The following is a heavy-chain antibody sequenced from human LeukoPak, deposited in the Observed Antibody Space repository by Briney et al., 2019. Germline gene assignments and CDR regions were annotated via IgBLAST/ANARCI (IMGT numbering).Heavy chain of an antibody. J-gene: IGHJ2*01. Sequence: GSLRLSCAASGFTLSSYAMSWIRQPPGKGLEWIGSIYYSGTTYYTPSLKSRVTISVDTSKNQFSLKLSSVTAADTAVYYCARQTTARPSSWYFDLWGRGTLVTVSS. CDR1: GFTLSSYA. V-gene: IGHV4-39*01. CDR2: IYYSGTT. D-gene: IGHD4-17*01. CDR3: ARQTTARPSSWYFDL.